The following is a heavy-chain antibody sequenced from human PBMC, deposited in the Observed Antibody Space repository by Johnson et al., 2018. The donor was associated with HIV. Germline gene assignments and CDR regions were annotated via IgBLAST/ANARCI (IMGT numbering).Heavy chain of an antibody. V-gene: IGHV3-11*04. D-gene: IGHD3-10*01. Sequence: QVQLVESGGGVVQPGRSLRLSCAASGLIFSDYYMSWIRQAPGKGLEWVSSISGSSSAIYYADSVKGRFTISRDNSKNTLYLQMNSLRAEDTAVYYCARGGFGEWAAFDIWGQGTMVTVSS. CDR2: ISGSSSAI. J-gene: IGHJ3*02. CDR3: ARGGFGEWAAFDI. CDR1: GLIFSDYY.